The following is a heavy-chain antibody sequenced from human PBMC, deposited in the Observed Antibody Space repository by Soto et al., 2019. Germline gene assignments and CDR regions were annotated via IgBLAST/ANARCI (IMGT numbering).Heavy chain of an antibody. J-gene: IGHJ5*02. Sequence: TSETLSRTCRVYAGSFSGYYWSWIRQPPGKVLEWIGEINHSVSTNYNPSLKSRVTISVDTSKNQFSLKLSSVTAADTAVYYCARGLLAAAARAYTWFDPWGQGTLVNVYS. V-gene: IGHV4-34*01. CDR2: INHSVST. CDR1: AGSFSGYY. CDR3: ARGLLAAAARAYTWFDP. D-gene: IGHD6-13*01.